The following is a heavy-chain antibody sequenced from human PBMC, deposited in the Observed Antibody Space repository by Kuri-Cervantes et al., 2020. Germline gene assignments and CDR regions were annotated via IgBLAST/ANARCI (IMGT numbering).Heavy chain of an antibody. Sequence: SVKVSCKASGGTFSSYAISWVRQAPGQGLEWMGGIIPIFGTANYAQKFQGRVTITADESTSTAYMELNSLRAEDTAVYYCARVGYSYGHDYWGQGTLVTVSS. D-gene: IGHD5-18*01. J-gene: IGHJ4*02. CDR2: IIPIFGTA. CDR1: GGTFSSYA. V-gene: IGHV1-69*13. CDR3: ARVGYSYGHDY.